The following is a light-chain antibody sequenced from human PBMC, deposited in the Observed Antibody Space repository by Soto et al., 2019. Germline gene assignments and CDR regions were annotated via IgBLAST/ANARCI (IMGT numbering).Light chain of an antibody. Sequence: QSVLTQPASVSGSPGQSITISCTGTSSDVGGYNYVSWYQQHPGKAPKLMIYEVSNRPSGVANRFSGSKSGNTASLTVAGLQGEDEADYYCSSYTSTGTQVFGTGPKRTVL. CDR3: SSYTSTGTQV. V-gene: IGLV2-14*01. CDR2: EVS. J-gene: IGLJ1*01. CDR1: SSDVGGYNY.